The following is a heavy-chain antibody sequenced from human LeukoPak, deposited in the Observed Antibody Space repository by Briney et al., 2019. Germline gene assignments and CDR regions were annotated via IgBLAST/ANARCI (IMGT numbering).Heavy chain of an antibody. CDR1: GSTFSNWK. V-gene: IGHV3-11*04. D-gene: IGHD4-17*01. Sequence: GGSLKLSCAASGSTFSNWKLTWTRRTPGKGVGGISYISLSGSSIYYADSVKGRFTISRDNAKSSLYLQMNSLRAEDTAVYYCARGHYGLDYWGQGTLVTVSS. CDR3: ARGHYGLDY. CDR2: ISLSGSSI. J-gene: IGHJ4*02.